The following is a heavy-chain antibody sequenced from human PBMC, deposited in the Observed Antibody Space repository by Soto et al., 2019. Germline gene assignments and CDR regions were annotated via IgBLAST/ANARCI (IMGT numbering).Heavy chain of an antibody. D-gene: IGHD4-17*01. V-gene: IGHV3-21*01. CDR3: ARDSVRDYLYYYYGMDV. CDR2: IGTISSYI. CDR1: GFTFSSYT. J-gene: IGHJ6*02. Sequence: GGSLRVSCAASGFTFSSYTMNWVRQAPGRGLEWVSSIGTISSYIYYADSVKGRFTISRDNAKNSLFLQMNSLRADDTAVYYCARDSVRDYLYYYYGMDVWGQGTTVPVSS.